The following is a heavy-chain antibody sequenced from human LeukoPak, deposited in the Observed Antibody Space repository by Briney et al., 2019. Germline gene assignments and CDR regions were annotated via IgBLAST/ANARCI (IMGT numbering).Heavy chain of an antibody. CDR2: IWYDGSNK. J-gene: IGHJ6*02. Sequence: GRSLRLSCAASGFTFSSYGMHWVRQAPGKGLEWVAVIWYDGSNKYYADSVKGRFTISRDNSKNTLYLQMNSLRAEDTAVYYCARDEAPWDIVATIPYYGMDVWGQGTTVTVSS. CDR3: ARDEAPWDIVATIPYYGMDV. V-gene: IGHV3-33*01. CDR1: GFTFSSYG. D-gene: IGHD5-12*01.